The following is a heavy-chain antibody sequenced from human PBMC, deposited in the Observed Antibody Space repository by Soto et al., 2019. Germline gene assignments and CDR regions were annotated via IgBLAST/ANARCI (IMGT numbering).Heavy chain of an antibody. CDR2: IGTGGDT. J-gene: IGHJ3*02. D-gene: IGHD3-22*01. Sequence: PGGSLRLSCAASGFAFSSYVLHWVRRAPGKGPEWVSAIGTGGDTYYADSVMGRFTISRDNAKKSLYLQMNSLIAEDMAVYYCARVSIAMIVVAISSGHAFDTGGQGRMVNVSS. V-gene: IGHV3-13*01. CDR1: GFAFSSYV. CDR3: ARVSIAMIVVAISSGHAFDT.